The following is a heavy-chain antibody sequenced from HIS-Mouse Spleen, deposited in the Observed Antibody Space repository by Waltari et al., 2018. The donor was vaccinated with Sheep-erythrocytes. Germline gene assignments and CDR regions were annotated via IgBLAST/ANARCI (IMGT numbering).Heavy chain of an antibody. V-gene: IGHV3-9*01. J-gene: IGHJ4*02. CDR1: GFSFDDYA. CDR3: AKDISRNIVVVPAAVGDY. CDR2: ISWNSGSI. Sequence: EVQLVESGGGLVQPGRSLRLSGFSFDDYAMHWVRQAPGKGLEWVSGISWNSGSIGDADSVKGRFTISRDNAKNSLYLQMNSLRAEDTALYYCAKDISRNIVVVPAAVGDYWGQGTLVTVSS. D-gene: IGHD2-2*01.